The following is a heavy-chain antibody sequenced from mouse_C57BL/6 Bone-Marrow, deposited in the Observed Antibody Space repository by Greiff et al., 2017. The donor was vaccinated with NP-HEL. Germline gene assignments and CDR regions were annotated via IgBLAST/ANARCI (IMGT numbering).Heavy chain of an antibody. CDR3: TRENRENAMDY. CDR2: IDPETGGT. J-gene: IGHJ4*01. Sequence: VKVVESGAELVRPGASVTLSCKASGYTFTDYEMHWVKQTPVHGLEWIGAIDPETGGTAYNQKFKGKAILTADKSSSTAYMELRSLTSEDSAVYYCTRENRENAMDYWGQGTSVTVSS. V-gene: IGHV1-15*01. CDR1: GYTFTDYE.